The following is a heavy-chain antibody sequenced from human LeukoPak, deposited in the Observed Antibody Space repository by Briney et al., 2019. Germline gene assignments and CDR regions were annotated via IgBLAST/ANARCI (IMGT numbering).Heavy chain of an antibody. CDR2: INHSGST. D-gene: IGHD6-13*01. CDR1: GGSFSGYY. J-gene: IGHJ4*02. V-gene: IGHV4-34*01. CDR3: ARERRDAAAGTVDY. Sequence: SETLSLTCAVYGGSFSGYYWSWIRQPPGKGLEWIGEINHSGSTNYNPSLKSRVTISVDTSKNQFSLKLSSVTAADTAVYYCARERRDAAAGTVDYWGQGTLVPVSS.